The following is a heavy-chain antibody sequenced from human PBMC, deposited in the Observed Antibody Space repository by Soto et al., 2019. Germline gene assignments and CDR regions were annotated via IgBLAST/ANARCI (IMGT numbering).Heavy chain of an antibody. J-gene: IGHJ6*02. D-gene: IGHD3-10*01. CDR3: ARAKMVRGRYHGMDV. V-gene: IGHV3-7*04. CDR1: GFTFNNYW. Sequence: EVQLVESGGGLVQPGGSLRLSCAASGFTFNNYWMSWVRQAPGKGLEWVANIKQDGSEKYYVDSVKGRFTISRDNAKNSRYLQMNSLRAEETVVYECARAKMVRGRYHGMDVWGQGTTVIVSS. CDR2: IKQDGSEK.